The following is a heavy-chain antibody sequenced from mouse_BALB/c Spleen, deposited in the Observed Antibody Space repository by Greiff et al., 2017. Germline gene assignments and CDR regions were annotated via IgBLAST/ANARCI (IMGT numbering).Heavy chain of an antibody. V-gene: IGHV5-6*01. CDR3: ASHPIRDYGSCDY. Sequence: EVQLVESGGDLVKPGGSLKLSCAASGFTFSSYGMSWVRQTPDKRLEWVATISSGGSYTYYPDSVKGRFTISRDNAKNTLYLQMSSLKSEDTAMYYCASHPIRDYGSCDYWGQGTTLTVSS. CDR2: ISSGGSYT. CDR1: GFTFSSYG. D-gene: IGHD1-1*01. J-gene: IGHJ2*01.